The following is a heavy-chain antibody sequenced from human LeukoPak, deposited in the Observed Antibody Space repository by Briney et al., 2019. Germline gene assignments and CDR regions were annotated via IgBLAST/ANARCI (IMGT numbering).Heavy chain of an antibody. J-gene: IGHJ4*02. CDR2: IYSGGST. D-gene: IGHD4-17*01. CDR3: ARAPLTTVTTGDY. V-gene: IGHV3-66*01. CDR1: GFTVSSSY. Sequence: GGSLRLSCAASGFTVSSSYMSWVRQAPGRGLEWVSVIYSGGSTYYADSVKGRFTISRDNSKNTLYLQMNSLRAEDTAVYYCARAPLTTVTTGDYWGQGTLVTVSS.